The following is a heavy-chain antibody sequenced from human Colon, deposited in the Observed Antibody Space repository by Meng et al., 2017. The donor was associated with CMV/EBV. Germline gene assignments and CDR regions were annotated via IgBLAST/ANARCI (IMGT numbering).Heavy chain of an antibody. CDR1: GYIFTNYG. V-gene: IGHV1-18*01. Sequence: SGYIFTNYGVTWVRQAPGQGLEWIGWISAYNGNTNYAQKFQGRVTMTTDTSTSTAYMELRSLRSDDTAVYYCARAAGSSWYEPFDYWGQGTLVTRLL. J-gene: IGHJ4*02. CDR3: ARAAGSSWYEPFDY. CDR2: ISAYNGNT. D-gene: IGHD6-13*01.